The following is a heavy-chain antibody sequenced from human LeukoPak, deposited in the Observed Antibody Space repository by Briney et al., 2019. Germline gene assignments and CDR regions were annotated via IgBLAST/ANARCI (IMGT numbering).Heavy chain of an antibody. CDR1: GYTFTSYD. D-gene: IGHD1-26*01. CDR2: INPNSGGT. J-gene: IGHJ4*02. Sequence: ASVKVSCKASGYTFTSYDINWVRQATGQGLEWMGWINPNSGGTNYAQKFQGRVTMTRDTSISTAYMELSRLRSDDTAVYYCARILDSGSYYGYYFDYWGQGTLVTVSS. CDR3: ARILDSGSYYGYYFDY. V-gene: IGHV1-2*02.